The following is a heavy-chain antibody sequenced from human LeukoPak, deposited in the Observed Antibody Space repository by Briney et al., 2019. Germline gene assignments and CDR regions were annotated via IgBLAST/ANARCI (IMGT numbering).Heavy chain of an antibody. D-gene: IGHD6-19*01. CDR3: ARQTAVAAGIDY. Sequence: SETLSLTCTVSGGSISSYYWSWIRQPPGKGLEGIGYIYYSGSTNYNPSLKSRVTISVDTSKNQFSLKLSSVTAADTAVYYCARQTAVAAGIDYWGQGTLVTVSS. V-gene: IGHV4-59*08. J-gene: IGHJ4*02. CDR1: GGSISSYY. CDR2: IYYSGST.